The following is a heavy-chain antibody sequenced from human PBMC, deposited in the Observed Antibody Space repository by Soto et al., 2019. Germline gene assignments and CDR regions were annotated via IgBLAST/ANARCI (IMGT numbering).Heavy chain of an antibody. CDR2: IYYSGST. J-gene: IGHJ4*02. CDR1: GGSISSYY. CDR3: ARGDGYNSTLDY. Sequence: SETLSLTCTVSGGSISSYYWSWFRQPPGKGLEWIGYIYYSGSTNYNPSLKSRVTISVDTSKNQFSLKLSSVTAADTAVYYCARGDGYNSTLDYWGQGTLVTVS. D-gene: IGHD5-12*01. V-gene: IGHV4-59*12.